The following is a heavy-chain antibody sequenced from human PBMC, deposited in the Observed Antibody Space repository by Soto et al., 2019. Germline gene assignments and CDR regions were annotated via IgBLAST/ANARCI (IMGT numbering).Heavy chain of an antibody. CDR2: ISGLSKHI. Sequence: EVQLLESGGGLVKPGGSLRVSCDASGFIFTSHSMNWVRQAPGKGLEWVSSISGLSKHILYADSVKGRFTISKDNAKNSVYLQMNSRRGEDTATYYCARGETTGPTPGLDIGGQGTMVTVSS. J-gene: IGHJ3*02. CDR3: ARGETTGPTPGLDI. V-gene: IGHV3-21*02. CDR1: GFIFTSHS. D-gene: IGHD1-1*01.